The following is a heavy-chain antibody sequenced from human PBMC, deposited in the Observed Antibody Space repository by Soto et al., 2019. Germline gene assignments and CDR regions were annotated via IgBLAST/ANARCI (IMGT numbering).Heavy chain of an antibody. J-gene: IGHJ4*02. CDR2: ISSSGSTI. CDR1: GFTFSSYE. V-gene: IGHV3-48*03. D-gene: IGHD6-19*01. Sequence: PGGSLRLSCAASGFTFSSYEMNWVRQAPGKGLEWVSYISSSGSTIYYADSVKGRFTISRDNAKNSLYLQMISLRAEDTAIYYCARDYGSGWFFDYWGQGTLVTSPQ. CDR3: ARDYGSGWFFDY.